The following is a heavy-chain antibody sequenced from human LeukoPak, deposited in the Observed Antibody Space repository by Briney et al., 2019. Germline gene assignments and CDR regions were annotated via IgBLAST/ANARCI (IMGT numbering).Heavy chain of an antibody. D-gene: IGHD1-26*01. Sequence: PGGSLRLSCAASGFTFNIYEMNWVRQAPGRGLEWIAYITGSGTTIHYADSVKGRFTISRDNAKNSLYLQMNSLRDEDTAVYYCARDLSGTYPFDLWGQGTLVTVSS. J-gene: IGHJ4*02. CDR3: ARDLSGTYPFDL. V-gene: IGHV3-48*03. CDR2: ITGSGTTI. CDR1: GFTFNIYE.